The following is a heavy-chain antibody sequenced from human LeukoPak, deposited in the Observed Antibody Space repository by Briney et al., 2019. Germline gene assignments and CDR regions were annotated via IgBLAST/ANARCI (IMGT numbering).Heavy chain of an antibody. D-gene: IGHD2-21*02. J-gene: IGHJ4*02. V-gene: IGHV1-69*13. CDR1: GGTVSIYA. CDR2: IIPIFGTA. CDR3: ATRGGGDSGHFDY. Sequence: ASVNVSCKSSGGTVSIYAISWERQAPGQGLEWVGGIIPIFGTANYAQKFQGRVTITADESTSTAYMELSRLRSEDTAVYYCATRGGGDSGHFDYWGQGTLVTVSS.